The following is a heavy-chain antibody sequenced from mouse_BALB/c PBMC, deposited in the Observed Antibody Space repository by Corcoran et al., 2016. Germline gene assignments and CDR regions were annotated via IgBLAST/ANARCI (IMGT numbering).Heavy chain of an antibody. CDR3: ASTTATGYFDY. D-gene: IGHD1-2*01. J-gene: IGHJ2*01. CDR1: GYTFTSYV. V-gene: IGHV1S136*01. CDR2: INPYNDGT. Sequence: EVQLQQSGPELVKPGASVKMSCKASGYTFTSYVMNWVKQKPGQGLEWIGYINPYNDGTKYNEKFKGKATLTSDKSSSTAYMELSSLTSEDSAVYYCASTTATGYFDYWGQGTTLTVSS.